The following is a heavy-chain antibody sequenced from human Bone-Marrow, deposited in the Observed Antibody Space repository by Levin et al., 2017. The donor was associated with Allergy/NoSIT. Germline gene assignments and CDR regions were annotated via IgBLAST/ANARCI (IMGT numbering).Heavy chain of an antibody. V-gene: IGHV1-69*04. CDR3: ARESGSYSDRVYFFEH. CDR2: IIPILGVP. Sequence: RASVKVSCKASGGTFSSDTISWVRQAPGQGLEWMGRIIPILGVPQYAQNFQGRVTITTDRSTSTDYLELSSLRSEDTAVYYCARESGSYSDRVYFFEHWGQGTLVNVSS. D-gene: IGHD1-26*01. CDR1: GGTFSSDT. J-gene: IGHJ4*02.